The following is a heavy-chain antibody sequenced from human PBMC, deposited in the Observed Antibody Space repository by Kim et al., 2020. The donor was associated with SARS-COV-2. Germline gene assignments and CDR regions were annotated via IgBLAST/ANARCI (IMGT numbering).Heavy chain of an antibody. V-gene: IGHV4-39*01. J-gene: IGHJ3*02. Sequence: SETLSLTCTVSGGSISSSSYYWGWIRQPPGKGLEWIGSIYYSGSTYYNPSLKSRVTISVDTSKNQFSLKLSSVTAADTAVYYCARHPAGIDAVDIWGQGTMVAVSS. CDR1: GGSISSSSYY. CDR2: IYYSGST. CDR3: ARHPAGIDAVDI.